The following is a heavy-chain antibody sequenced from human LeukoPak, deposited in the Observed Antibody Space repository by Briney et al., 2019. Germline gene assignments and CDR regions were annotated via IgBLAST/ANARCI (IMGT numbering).Heavy chain of an antibody. Sequence: GGSLRLSCAASGFTFSSYGMHWVRQAPGKGLEWVAVISYDGSNKYYADSVKGRFTISRDNSKNTLYLQMNSLRAEDTAVYYCAKDFTGIAVAADYWGQGTLVTVSS. CDR3: AKDFTGIAVAADY. J-gene: IGHJ4*02. D-gene: IGHD6-19*01. CDR1: GFTFSSYG. V-gene: IGHV3-30*18. CDR2: ISYDGSNK.